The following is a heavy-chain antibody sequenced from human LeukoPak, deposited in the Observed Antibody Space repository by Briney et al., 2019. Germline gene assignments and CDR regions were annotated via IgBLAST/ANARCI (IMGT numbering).Heavy chain of an antibody. CDR2: IRSKANNYAT. J-gene: IGHJ4*02. CDR3: TGDNFDSSVKFDY. Sequence: GGSLRLSCVVSGFTFSGSAVHWVRQASGKGLEWVGRIRSKANNYATAYAASVKGRFTISRDDSKNTAYLQMNSLKTEDTAVYYCTGDNFDSSVKFDYWGQGTLVTVSS. CDR1: GFTFSGSA. D-gene: IGHD3-22*01. V-gene: IGHV3-73*01.